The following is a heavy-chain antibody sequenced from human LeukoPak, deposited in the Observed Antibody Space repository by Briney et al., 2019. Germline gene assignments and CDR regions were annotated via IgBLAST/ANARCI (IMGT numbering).Heavy chain of an antibody. V-gene: IGHV4-59*12. J-gene: IGHJ4*02. CDR3: ARDSSQMGSSGPFDY. CDR1: GGSISSYY. CDR2: IYYSGST. Sequence: SETLSLTCTVSGGSISSYYWSWIRQPPGKGLEWIGYIYYSGSTNYNPSLKSRVTISVDTSKNQFSLKLSSVTAADTAVYYCARDSSQMGSSGPFDYWGQGTLVTVSS. D-gene: IGHD5-24*01.